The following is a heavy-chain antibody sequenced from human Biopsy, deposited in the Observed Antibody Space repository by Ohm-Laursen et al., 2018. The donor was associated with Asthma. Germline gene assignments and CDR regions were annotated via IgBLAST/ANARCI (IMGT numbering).Heavy chain of an antibody. CDR3: AKARCYYYYCDMEV. V-gene: IGHV1-69*01. CDR2: ISPIFGST. J-gene: IGHJ6*02. Sequence: SSVKVSCNPSGGTFNNYVINWVRQAPGQGLEWMGGISPIFGSTAYAQKFQGRVTITADVFTSTVYMELSGLRSEDTAVLYCAKARCYYYYCDMEVWGPGTAITVSS. CDR1: GGTFNNYV.